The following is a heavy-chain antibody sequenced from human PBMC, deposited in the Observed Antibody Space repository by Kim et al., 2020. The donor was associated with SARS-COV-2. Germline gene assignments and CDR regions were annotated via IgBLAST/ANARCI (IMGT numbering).Heavy chain of an antibody. Sequence: SVKVSCKASGGTFSSYAISWVRQAPGQGLEWMGRIIPILGIANYAQKFQGRVTITADKSTSTAYMELSSLRSEDTAVYYCARDLGFGGGGAFDIWGQGTMVTVSS. CDR2: IIPILGIA. D-gene: IGHD3-10*01. CDR1: GGTFSSYA. J-gene: IGHJ3*02. V-gene: IGHV1-69*04. CDR3: ARDLGFGGGGAFDI.